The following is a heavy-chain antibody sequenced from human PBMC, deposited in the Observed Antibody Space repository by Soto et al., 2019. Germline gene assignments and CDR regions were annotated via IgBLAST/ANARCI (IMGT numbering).Heavy chain of an antibody. CDR1: GGSISSGGYY. V-gene: IGHV4-31*03. CDR2: IYYSGST. D-gene: IGHD1-20*01. J-gene: IGHJ5*02. CDR3: ARGYLAEYNWFDP. Sequence: QVQLQESGPGLVKPSQTLSLTCTVSGGSISSGGYYWSWIRQHPGKGLEWIGYIYYSGSTYYNPSLKSRVTISVDTSKNQFSRKLSSVTAADTAVYYCARGYLAEYNWFDPWGQGTLVTVSS.